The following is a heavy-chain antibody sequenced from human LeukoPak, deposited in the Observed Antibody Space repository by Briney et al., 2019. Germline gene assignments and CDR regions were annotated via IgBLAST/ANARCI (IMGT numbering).Heavy chain of an antibody. CDR1: GGSISSGDYY. J-gene: IGHJ4*02. Sequence: PSETLSLTCTVSGGSISSGDYYWSWIRQPPGKGLEWIGYIYYSGSTYYNPSLKSRVTISVDTSKNQFSLKLSSVTAADTAVYYCARSRQGLNYFDYWGQGTLVTVSS. V-gene: IGHV4-30-4*01. CDR2: IYYSGST. CDR3: ARSRQGLNYFDY.